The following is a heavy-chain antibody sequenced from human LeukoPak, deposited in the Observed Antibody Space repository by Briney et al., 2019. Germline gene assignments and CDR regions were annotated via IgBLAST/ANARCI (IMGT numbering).Heavy chain of an antibody. J-gene: IGHJ4*02. V-gene: IGHV3-23*01. D-gene: IGHD3-22*01. CDR1: GFTFSSYA. Sequence: AGGSLRLSCAASGFTFSSYAMSWVRQAPGKGLEWVSAISGSGGSTYYADSVKGRFTISRDNSKNTLYLQMNSLRAEDTAVYYCAKDYYDSSGYYYLTWYFDYWGQGTLVTVSS. CDR3: AKDYYDSSGYYYLTWYFDY. CDR2: ISGSGGST.